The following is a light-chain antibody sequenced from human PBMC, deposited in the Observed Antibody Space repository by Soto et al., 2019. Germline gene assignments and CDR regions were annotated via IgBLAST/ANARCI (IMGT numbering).Light chain of an antibody. CDR3: SSSVGGPIWV. J-gene: IGLJ3*02. Sequence: QSALTQPPSASGSPGQSVTISCTGTSSDVGDYNYVSWYQQYPGKAPKLMIYEVSKRPSGVPDRFSGSKSGNTASLTVSGLPAEDEADYYCSSSVGGPIWVFGGGTKLTVL. CDR1: SSDVGDYNY. V-gene: IGLV2-8*01. CDR2: EVS.